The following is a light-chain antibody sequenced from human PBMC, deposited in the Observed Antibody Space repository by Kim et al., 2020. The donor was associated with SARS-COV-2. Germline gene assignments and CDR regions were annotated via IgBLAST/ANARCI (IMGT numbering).Light chain of an antibody. CDR2: QDS. Sequence: SVSPGQTASITCSGDKLWDKYACWYQQKPGRSPVLVIYQDSKRPSGIPERFSGSNSGNTATLTISGTQAMDEADYYCQAWDSSTVVFGGGTQLTVL. CDR3: QAWDSSTVV. V-gene: IGLV3-1*01. J-gene: IGLJ2*01. CDR1: KLWDKY.